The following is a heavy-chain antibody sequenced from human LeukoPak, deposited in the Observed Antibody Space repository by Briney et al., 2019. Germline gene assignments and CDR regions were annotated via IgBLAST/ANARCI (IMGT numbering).Heavy chain of an antibody. Sequence: PGGSLRLSCAASGFTFSSYEMNWVRQAPGKGLEWVSYISSSGSTIYYADSVKGRFTISRDNAKNSLYLQMNSLRAEDTAVYYCATITMVRGTDALDIWGQGTMVTVSS. V-gene: IGHV3-48*03. CDR3: ATITMVRGTDALDI. CDR1: GFTFSSYE. CDR2: ISSSGSTI. J-gene: IGHJ3*02. D-gene: IGHD3-10*01.